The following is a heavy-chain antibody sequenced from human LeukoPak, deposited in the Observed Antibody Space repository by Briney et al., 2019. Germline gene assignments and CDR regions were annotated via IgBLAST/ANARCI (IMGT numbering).Heavy chain of an antibody. CDR1: GFTLSNYE. V-gene: IGHV3-48*01. J-gene: IGHJ3*02. Sequence: GGSLRLSCAASGFTLSNYEMNWVRQAPGKGLEWVSYISSSTSTIYYADSVKGRFTISRDNAKNSLYLQMNSLRAEDTAVYYCARAKRNGFDIWGQGTMISVSS. CDR3: ARAKRNGFDI. CDR2: ISSSTSTI.